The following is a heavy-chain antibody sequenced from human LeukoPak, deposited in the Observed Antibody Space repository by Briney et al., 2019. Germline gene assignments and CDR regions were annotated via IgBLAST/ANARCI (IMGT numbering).Heavy chain of an antibody. J-gene: IGHJ5*02. CDR2: INTISGGT. V-gene: IGHV1-2*02. CDR3: ARGIYDSSVYWFDP. CDR1: GYTFTSYG. Sequence: ASVKVSCKASGYTFTSYGISWVRQAPGQGLEWMGWINTISGGTNYAQKFQGRVTMTRDTSNSTAYMELSRLTSDDTAVYYCARGIYDSSVYWFDPWGQGTLVTVSS. D-gene: IGHD3-22*01.